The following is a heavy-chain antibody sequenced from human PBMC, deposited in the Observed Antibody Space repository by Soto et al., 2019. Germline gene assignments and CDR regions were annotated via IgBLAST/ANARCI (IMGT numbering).Heavy chain of an antibody. CDR3: AKDRMPVSGTFFDF. Sequence: GGSLRLSCAASGFTFSSYSMNWVRQAPGKGLEWVSYISSVGGATNYADSVKGRFTISRDNSKNTVYLQMNSLRGEDTAVYYCAKDRMPVSGTFFDFSGQGILVTLSS. V-gene: IGHV3-23*01. CDR1: GFTFSSYS. D-gene: IGHD6-19*01. CDR2: ISSVGGAT. J-gene: IGHJ4*02.